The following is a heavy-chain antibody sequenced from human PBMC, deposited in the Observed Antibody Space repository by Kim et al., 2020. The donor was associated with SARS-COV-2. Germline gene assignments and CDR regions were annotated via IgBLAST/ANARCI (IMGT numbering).Heavy chain of an antibody. Sequence: GGSLRLSCAASGFTFDDYAMHWVRQAPGKGLEWVSLISGDGGSTYYADSVKGRFTISRDNSKNSLYLQMNSLRTEDTALYYCAKDFTYSPSHYYYYYYGMDVWGQGTTVTVSS. CDR2: ISGDGGST. J-gene: IGHJ6*02. CDR1: GFTFDDYA. V-gene: IGHV3-43*02. CDR3: AKDFTYSPSHYYYYYYGMDV. D-gene: IGHD6-6*01.